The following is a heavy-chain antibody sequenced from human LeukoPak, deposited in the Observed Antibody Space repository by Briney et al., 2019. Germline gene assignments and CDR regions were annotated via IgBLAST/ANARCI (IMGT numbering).Heavy chain of an antibody. Sequence: SGGSLKLSCEGSGFTVSCNYMSWVRQAPGKGLEWVSVIYSGGSTYYAGSVKGRFTISKDNSKNTLYLQMNSLRAEDTAVYYCATSAAVRLIDYWGQGALVTVSS. CDR1: GFTVSCNY. CDR3: ATSAAVRLIDY. CDR2: IYSGGST. D-gene: IGHD2-2*01. J-gene: IGHJ4*02. V-gene: IGHV3-53*01.